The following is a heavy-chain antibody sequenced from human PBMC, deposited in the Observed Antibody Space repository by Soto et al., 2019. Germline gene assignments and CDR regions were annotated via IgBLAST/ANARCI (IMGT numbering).Heavy chain of an antibody. Sequence: TSETLSLTCTVSGVSISSYYWSWIRQPPGKGLEWIGYIYYSGSTNYNPSLKSRVTILVDTSKSQFSLKLSSVTAADTAVYYCARGRSDSSGYYYAVLDYWGPGTLVTVSS. CDR2: IYYSGST. CDR1: GVSISSYY. CDR3: ARGRSDSSGYYYAVLDY. J-gene: IGHJ4*02. D-gene: IGHD3-22*01. V-gene: IGHV4-59*08.